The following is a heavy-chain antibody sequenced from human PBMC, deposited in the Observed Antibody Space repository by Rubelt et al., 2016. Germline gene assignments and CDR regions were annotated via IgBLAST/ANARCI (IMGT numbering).Heavy chain of an antibody. D-gene: IGHD5-24*01. Sequence: QVQLVQSGAEVKKPGSSVKVSCKASGGTFSSYAISWVRQAPGQGLEWMGRIIPILGIANYAQKVQGGVTSTADKSTSTAYRELSSLRSEDTAVYYCARRDGYNWDDAFDIWGQGTMVTVSS. CDR3: ARRDGYNWDDAFDI. CDR2: IIPILGIA. J-gene: IGHJ3*02. V-gene: IGHV1-69*04. CDR1: GGTFSSYA.